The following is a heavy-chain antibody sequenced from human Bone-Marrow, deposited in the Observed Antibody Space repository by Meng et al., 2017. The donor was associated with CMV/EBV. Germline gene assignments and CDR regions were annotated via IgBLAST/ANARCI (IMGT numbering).Heavy chain of an antibody. CDR2: MNPNSGNT. D-gene: IGHD6-13*01. CDR1: GYTFTSYD. J-gene: IGHJ6*02. V-gene: IGHV1-8*03. Sequence: ASVKVSCKASGYTFTSYDINWVRQATGQGLEWMGWMNPNSGNTGDAQKFQGRVTITRNTSISTAYMELSSLRSEDTAVYYCARAASSSGYGCYYYGMDVWGQGTTVTVSS. CDR3: ARAASSSGYGCYYYGMDV.